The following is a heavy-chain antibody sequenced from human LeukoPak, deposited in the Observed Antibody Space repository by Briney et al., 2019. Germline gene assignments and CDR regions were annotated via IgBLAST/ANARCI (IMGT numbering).Heavy chain of an antibody. Sequence: SETLSLTCTVSGASISSYYWSWIRQPPGKTLEWIGYIYYTGSTHYYTGSTNYNPSLKSRVTISVDTSKNQFSLKLSSVTAADTAVYYCARPRIRYFDWSIGGAFDIWGQGTMVTVSS. CDR3: ARPRIRYFDWSIGGAFDI. D-gene: IGHD3-9*01. CDR2: IYYTGSTHYYTGST. CDR1: GASISSYY. V-gene: IGHV4-59*08. J-gene: IGHJ3*02.